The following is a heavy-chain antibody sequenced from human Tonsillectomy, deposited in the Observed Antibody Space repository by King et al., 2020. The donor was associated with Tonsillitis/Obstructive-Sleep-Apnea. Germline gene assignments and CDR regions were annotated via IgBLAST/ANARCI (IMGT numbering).Heavy chain of an antibody. D-gene: IGHD3-22*01. CDR2: IXYDGSNK. CDR1: GFTFSSYG. CDR3: AKDXHYYDSSGYYYVGYYYGMDV. Sequence: VQLVESGGGVVQPGRSLRLSCAASGFTFSSYGMHWVRQAPGKXLEWVAVIXYDGSNKYYADSVKGRFTIXRDNSKNTLYLQMNSXRAEDTAVYYCAKDXHYYDSSGYYYVGYYYGMDVXGQGXTXTVSS. V-gene: IGHV3-30*18. J-gene: IGHJ6*02.